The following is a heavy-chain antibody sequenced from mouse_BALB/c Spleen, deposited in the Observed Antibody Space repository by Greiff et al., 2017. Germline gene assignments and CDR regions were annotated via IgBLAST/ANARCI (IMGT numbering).Heavy chain of an antibody. Sequence: EVKVVESGPSLVKPSQTLSLTCSVTGDSITSGYWNWIRKFPGNKLEYMGYISYSGSTYYNPSLKSRSSITRDTSKNQYYLQLNSVTTEDTATYYCARWVYGSSYYAMDYWGQGTSVTVSS. V-gene: IGHV3-8*02. D-gene: IGHD1-1*01. J-gene: IGHJ4*01. CDR1: GDSITSGY. CDR2: ISYSGST. CDR3: ARWVYGSSYYAMDY.